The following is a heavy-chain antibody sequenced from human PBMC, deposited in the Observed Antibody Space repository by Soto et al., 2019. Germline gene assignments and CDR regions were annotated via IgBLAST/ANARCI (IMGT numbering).Heavy chain of an antibody. CDR1: GGTISSYC. Sequence: SEPLCLTWTVSGGTISSYCWSWIRQPAGKGLEWLGRIYTSGSTNYNPSLKSRVTMSVDTSKNQFSLKLSSVTAADTAVYYFARGAGMGDYCYNYGMDVWGQGTTVTLSS. CDR2: IYTSGST. J-gene: IGHJ6*02. CDR3: ARGAGMGDYCYNYGMDV. D-gene: IGHD3-16*01. V-gene: IGHV4-4*07.